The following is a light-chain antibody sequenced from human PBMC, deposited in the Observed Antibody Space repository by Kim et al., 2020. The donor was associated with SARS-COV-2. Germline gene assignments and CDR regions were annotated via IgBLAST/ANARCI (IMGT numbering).Light chain of an antibody. Sequence: QPVLTQSPSASASLGASVKLTCALSSGHSSYAIAWHQQQPEKGPRYLIEVNSDGSHTKGDGIPDRFSGSTSGAERYLTISSLQSEDEADYYCQTWGPGIRVFGGGTQLTVL. CDR3: QTWGPGIRV. CDR2: VNSDGSH. CDR1: SGHSSYA. J-gene: IGLJ3*02. V-gene: IGLV4-69*01.